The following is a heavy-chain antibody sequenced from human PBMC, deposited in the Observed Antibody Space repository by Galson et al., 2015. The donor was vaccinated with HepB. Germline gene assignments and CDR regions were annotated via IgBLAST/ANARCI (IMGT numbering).Heavy chain of an antibody. CDR1: GVTFSSYG. J-gene: IGHJ6*02. V-gene: IGHV3-33*01. CDR2: IWYVGGNK. Sequence: SLSLSCAASGVTFSSYGMHCGRQAPGKGLEWVAVIWYVGGNKYYADSVTGRYTISRDNSKNTLYLQMNSLRAEDTAVYYCARGSMYHMDVWGQGTTVTVSS. CDR3: ARGSMYHMDV. D-gene: IGHD2/OR15-2a*01.